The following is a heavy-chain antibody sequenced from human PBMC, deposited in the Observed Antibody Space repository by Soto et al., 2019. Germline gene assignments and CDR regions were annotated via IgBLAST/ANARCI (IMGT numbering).Heavy chain of an antibody. CDR1: VYSHTRYD. CDR2: MNPNSGNT. V-gene: IGHV1-8*01. Sequence: EKVNYKTLVYSHTRYDMNWVRQATGQGLEWMGWMNPNSGNTGYAQKLQGRFTMTRNTSISTAYMDLSSLRSEDTAVYYCARGHFIRGSRWYYFGNRGQRSMVT. D-gene: IGHD6-13*01. CDR3: ARGHFIRGSRWYYFGN. J-gene: IGHJ4*01.